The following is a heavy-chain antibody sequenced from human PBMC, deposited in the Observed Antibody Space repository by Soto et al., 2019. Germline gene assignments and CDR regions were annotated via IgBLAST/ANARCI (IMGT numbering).Heavy chain of an antibody. V-gene: IGHV1-69*12. CDR2: IIPIFGTA. J-gene: IGHJ6*02. CDR1: GGTFSLYA. CDR3: ARHLAPPYSGMDV. Sequence: QVQLVQSGAEVKKPESSVKVSCKASGGTFSLYAISWVRQAPGQGLEWMGGIIPIFGTADYAQKFQGKVTITADSSTRTAAMELSSLRSEDTAVYYFARHLAPPYSGMDVWCQGPTVTFSS.